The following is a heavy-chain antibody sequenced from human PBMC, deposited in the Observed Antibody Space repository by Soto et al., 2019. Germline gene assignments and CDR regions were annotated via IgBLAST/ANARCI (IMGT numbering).Heavy chain of an antibody. V-gene: IGHV1-18*01. Sequence: VKVSCKASGYTFTSYGISWVRQAPGQGLEWTGWISAYNGNTNYAQKLQGRVTMTTDTSTSAAYMELRSLRSDDTAVYYCAKDITIFVRCYYFDYWGQGTLVTVSS. CDR2: ISAYNGNT. CDR3: AKDITIFVRCYYFDY. J-gene: IGHJ4*02. D-gene: IGHD3-3*01. CDR1: GYTFTSYG.